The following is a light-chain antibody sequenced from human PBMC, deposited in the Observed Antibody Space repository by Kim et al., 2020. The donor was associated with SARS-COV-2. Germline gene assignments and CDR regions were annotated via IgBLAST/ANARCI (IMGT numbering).Light chain of an antibody. V-gene: IGKV1-39*01. CDR1: QTINSW. CDR3: QQSYTLPRT. J-gene: IGKJ1*01. Sequence: DIQMTQSPSSLSASVGDRVTITCRASQTINSWLNWYQQKPGKAPHLLIYRASILESGAPPRFSGSASGTDFSLTISNLQPEDFATYYCQQSYTLPRTFGQGTKVEIK. CDR2: RAS.